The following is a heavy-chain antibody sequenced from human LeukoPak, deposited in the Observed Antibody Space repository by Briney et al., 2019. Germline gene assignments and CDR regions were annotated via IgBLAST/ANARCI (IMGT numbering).Heavy chain of an antibody. D-gene: IGHD3-10*01. J-gene: IGHJ4*02. CDR2: INAGNGNT. Sequence: ASVKVSCKASGYTFTSYAMHWVRQAPGQRLEWMGWINAGNGNTKYSQKFQGRVTITRDTSASTAYMELSSLRSEDTAVYYCARDLTYYYGSGSLTGGDYWGQGTQVTVSS. CDR3: ARDLTYYYGSGSLTGGDY. CDR1: GYTFTSYA. V-gene: IGHV1-3*01.